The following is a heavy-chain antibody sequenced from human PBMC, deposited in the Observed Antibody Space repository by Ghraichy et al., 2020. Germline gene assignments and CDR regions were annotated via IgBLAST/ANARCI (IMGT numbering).Heavy chain of an antibody. CDR1: GGSVSSVSSF. CDR3: ARREYRPGYYGMDV. J-gene: IGHJ6*02. D-gene: IGHD2/OR15-2a*01. CDR2: IYYSGST. V-gene: IGHV4-61*01. Sequence: SETLSLTCTVSGGSVSSVSSFWSWIRQPPGKGLEWIGYIYYSGSTNYNPSLKSRVTISVDTSKNQFSLKVSSVTAADTAVYYCARREYRPGYYGMDVWGQGTTVTVSS.